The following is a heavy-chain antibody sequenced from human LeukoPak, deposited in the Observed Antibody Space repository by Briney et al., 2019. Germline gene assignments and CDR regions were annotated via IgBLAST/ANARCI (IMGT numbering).Heavy chain of an antibody. V-gene: IGHV3-23*01. Sequence: GGSLRLSCAASGFTFSSYAMGWVRQAPGEGLGWVSTVGGGGVTNYADSVKGRFTISRDNSMNTLSLQMNVLRAEDTAVYYCARDPGGTFDYWGQGALDTVSS. D-gene: IGHD2-8*02. CDR1: GFTFSSYA. J-gene: IGHJ4*02. CDR3: ARDPGGTFDY. CDR2: VGGGGVT.